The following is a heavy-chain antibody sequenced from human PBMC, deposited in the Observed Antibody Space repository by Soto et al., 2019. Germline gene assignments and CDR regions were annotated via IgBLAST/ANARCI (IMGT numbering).Heavy chain of an antibody. Sequence: QLQLQESGPGLVKPSETLSLTCTVSGGSISSSSYYWGWIRQPPGKGLEWIGSIYYSGSTYYNPSLKSRVTISVDTSKNQFSLKLSSVTAADTAVYYCARPGIASSLKNRKTRRGEDVWGQGTTVTVSS. CDR2: IYYSGST. J-gene: IGHJ6*02. V-gene: IGHV4-39*01. CDR1: GGSISSSSYY. D-gene: IGHD2-15*01. CDR3: ARPGIASSLKNRKTRRGEDV.